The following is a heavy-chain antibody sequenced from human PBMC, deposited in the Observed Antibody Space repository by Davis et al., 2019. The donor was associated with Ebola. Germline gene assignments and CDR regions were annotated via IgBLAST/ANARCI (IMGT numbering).Heavy chain of an antibody. CDR3: AKADPQQYFDY. V-gene: IGHV3-30*02. CDR1: GFTFSSYG. J-gene: IGHJ4*02. CDR2: IRSDGSVK. Sequence: GGSLRLSCAASGFTFSSYGMHWVRQAPGKGLEWVAFIRSDGSVKYYADSLKGRFTISRDYSKNTLSLQMNSLRTEDTALYYCAKADPQQYFDYWGQETLVTVSS.